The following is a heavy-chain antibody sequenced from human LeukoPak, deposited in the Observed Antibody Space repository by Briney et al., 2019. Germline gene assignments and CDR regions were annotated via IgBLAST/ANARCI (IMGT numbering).Heavy chain of an antibody. CDR1: GYTFTSNY. CDR3: ARVRDSSGFDAFDI. V-gene: IGHV1-46*01. J-gene: IGHJ3*02. Sequence: GASVKVSCKAFGYTFTSNYMHWVRQAPGQGPEWMGVISPSGGSTTYAQKFQGRVTMTRDTSISTAYMELSRLRSDDTAVYYCARVRDSSGFDAFDIWGQGTMVTVSS. CDR2: ISPSGGST. D-gene: IGHD3-22*01.